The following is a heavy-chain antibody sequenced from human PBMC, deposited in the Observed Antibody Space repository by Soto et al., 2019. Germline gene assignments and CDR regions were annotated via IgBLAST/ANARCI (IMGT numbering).Heavy chain of an antibody. Sequence: GASVKVSCKASGYTFASYAIHWVRQAPGERLEWMGWINTGHGNTKYSQKLQGRITITRDTSASTGYMELSSLMSEDTAVYYCARQVGTIVDYWGQGTLVTVSS. D-gene: IGHD1-26*01. J-gene: IGHJ4*02. V-gene: IGHV1-3*04. CDR3: ARQVGTIVDY. CDR1: GYTFASYA. CDR2: INTGHGNT.